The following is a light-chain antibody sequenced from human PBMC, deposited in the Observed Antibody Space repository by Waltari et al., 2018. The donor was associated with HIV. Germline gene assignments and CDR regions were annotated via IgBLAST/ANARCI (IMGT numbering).Light chain of an antibody. CDR2: EVN. CDR1: SSDFGFYNY. J-gene: IGLJ3*02. Sequence: QSALTQPASVSGSPGQPITISCTGTSSDFGFYNYVPWYQQHPGKAPKLMIYEVNNRPSGVSNRFSGSKSGNTASLTISGLQAEDEAEYYCSSYTSSSTLVFGGGTKLTVL. V-gene: IGLV2-14*03. CDR3: SSYTSSSTLV.